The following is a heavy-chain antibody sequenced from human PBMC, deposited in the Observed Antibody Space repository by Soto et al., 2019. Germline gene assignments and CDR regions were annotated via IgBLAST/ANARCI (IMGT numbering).Heavy chain of an antibody. V-gene: IGHV1-2*02. D-gene: IGHD3-22*01. J-gene: IGHJ4*02. CDR1: GYTFTGYY. CDR2: INPNSGGT. CDR3: ARDSSAITMIVVVITTLGY. Sequence: GASVKVSCKASGYTFTGYYMHWVRRAPGQGLEWMGWINPNSGGTNYAQKFQGRVTMTRDTSISTAYMELSRLRSDDTAVYYCARDSSAITMIVVVITTLGYWGQGTLVTVSS.